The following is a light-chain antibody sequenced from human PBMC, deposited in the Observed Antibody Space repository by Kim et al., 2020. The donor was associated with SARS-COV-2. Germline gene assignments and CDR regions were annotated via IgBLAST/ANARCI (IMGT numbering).Light chain of an antibody. J-gene: IGKJ2*01. V-gene: IGKV1-5*01. CDR3: QQYDSYSNS. CDR1: QSISAW. Sequence: DIQMTQSPSTLSASVGDRVTITCRGSQSISAWLAWYQQKPGKAPKLLIYDGSSLKSGVPSRFSGSGSGTEFTLTISSLQPDDFATYYCQQYDSYSNSLGRETKVEI. CDR2: DGS.